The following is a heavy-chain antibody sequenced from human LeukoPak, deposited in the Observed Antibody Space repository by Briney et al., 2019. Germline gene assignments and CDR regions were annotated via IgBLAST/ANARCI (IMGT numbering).Heavy chain of an antibody. J-gene: IGHJ5*02. CDR3: AKDRFGSGGPNWFGP. CDR1: GFTFSDYA. V-gene: IGHV3-23*01. Sequence: GGSLRLSCTASGFTFSDYAMTWVRQAPGKGLEWVSAISGAGTNTYYADSVKGRFTISRDNSKNTLYLQMNSLRAEDTAIYYCAKDRFGSGGPNWFGPWGQGTLVTVSS. CDR2: ISGAGTNT. D-gene: IGHD3-10*01.